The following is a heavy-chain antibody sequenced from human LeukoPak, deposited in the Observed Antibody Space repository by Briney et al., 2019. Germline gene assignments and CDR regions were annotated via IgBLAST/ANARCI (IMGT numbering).Heavy chain of an antibody. V-gene: IGHV4-39*01. D-gene: IGHD1-14*01. CDR2: IYYSGST. CDR3: ARRTGYYYCYMDV. CDR1: GGSISSSSYY. Sequence: SETLSLTCTVSGGSISSSSYYWGWIRQPPGKGLEWIGSIYYSGSTYYNPSLKSRVTISVDTSKNQFSLKLSSVTAADTAVYYCARRTGYYYCYMDVWGKGTTVTVSS. J-gene: IGHJ6*03.